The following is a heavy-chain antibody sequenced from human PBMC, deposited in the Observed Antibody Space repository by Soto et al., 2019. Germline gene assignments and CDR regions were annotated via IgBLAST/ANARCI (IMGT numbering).Heavy chain of an antibody. V-gene: IGHV3-30-3*01. CDR2: ISYDGSNK. Sequence: GGSLRLSCAASGFTFSSYAMHWVRQAPGKGLEWVAVISYDGSNKYYADSVKGRFTISRDNSKNTLYLQMNSLRAEDTAVYYCAREKNPVVVITTGYVYWGQGTLVTVSS. D-gene: IGHD3-22*01. CDR1: GFTFSSYA. CDR3: AREKNPVVVITTGYVY. J-gene: IGHJ4*02.